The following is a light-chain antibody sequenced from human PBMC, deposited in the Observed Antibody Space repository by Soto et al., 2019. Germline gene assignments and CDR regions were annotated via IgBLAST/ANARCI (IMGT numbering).Light chain of an antibody. CDR1: QSINTW. J-gene: IGKJ1*01. CDR2: EAS. CDR3: QQYKSYST. Sequence: DIQMTQSPSSLFASVGDRVTITCRASQSINTWLAWYQQKPGKAPKVLMYEASSLESGVPSRFSGSGSGTEFTLTISSLQPDDFATYYCQQYKSYSTFGQGTKVEIK. V-gene: IGKV1-5*03.